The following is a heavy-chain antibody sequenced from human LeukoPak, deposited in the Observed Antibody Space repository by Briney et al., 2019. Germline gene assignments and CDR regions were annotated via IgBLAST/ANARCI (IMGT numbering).Heavy chain of an antibody. CDR1: GDSISSSRYY. CDR3: ARRVGFYGSGSLNYFDP. D-gene: IGHD3-10*01. J-gene: IGHJ5*01. Sequence: SETLSLTCTVSGDSISSSRYYWGWIRQPPGKGLEWIGSIFRTGSTYYSASLKSRVSISVDTSKNHIALKLTSVTASDTAVYFCARRVGFYGSGSLNYFDPWGQGILVSVS. V-gene: IGHV4-39*02. CDR2: IFRTGST.